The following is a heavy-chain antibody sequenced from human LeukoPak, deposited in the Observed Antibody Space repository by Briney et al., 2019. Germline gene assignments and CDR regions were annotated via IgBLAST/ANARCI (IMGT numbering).Heavy chain of an antibody. CDR3: ARGIAVAGTDY. Sequence: GSLRLSCAASGFTFSSYGMSWICQPPGKGLEWIGEINHSGSTNYNPSLKSRVTISVDTSKNQFSLKLSSVTAADTAVYYCARGIAVAGTDYWGQGTLVTVSS. J-gene: IGHJ4*02. D-gene: IGHD6-19*01. CDR2: INHSGST. V-gene: IGHV4-34*01. CDR1: GFTFSSYG.